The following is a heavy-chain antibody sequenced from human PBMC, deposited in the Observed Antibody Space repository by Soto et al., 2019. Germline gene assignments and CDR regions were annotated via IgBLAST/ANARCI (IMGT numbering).Heavy chain of an antibody. V-gene: IGHV3-21*01. CDR3: ARDYYDSSGYLASLEY. Sequence: EVQLVESGGGLVKPGGSLRLSCAASGFTFSTYSMNWVRQAPGKRLEWVSSISSSSSYIYYADSVKGRFTISRDNAKNSLYLQVISLRAEDTAAYYCARDYYDSSGYLASLEYWGQGTLVSVSS. CDR2: ISSSSSYI. J-gene: IGHJ4*02. D-gene: IGHD3-22*01. CDR1: GFTFSTYS.